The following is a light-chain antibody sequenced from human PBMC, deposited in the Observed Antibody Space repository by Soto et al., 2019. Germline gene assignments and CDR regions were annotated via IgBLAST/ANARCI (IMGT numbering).Light chain of an antibody. CDR1: QSVSSTY. CDR3: QQYGTSPLT. V-gene: IGKV3-20*01. J-gene: IGKJ4*01. CDR2: ATS. Sequence: EIVLTQSPGTLSLSPGERATLSCRASQSVSSTYFAWYQQKPGEAPRLLIYATSSRATGIPDRFRGFGSGTDFTLIINRLEPEDFAVYYCQQYGTSPLTFGGGTKVEIK.